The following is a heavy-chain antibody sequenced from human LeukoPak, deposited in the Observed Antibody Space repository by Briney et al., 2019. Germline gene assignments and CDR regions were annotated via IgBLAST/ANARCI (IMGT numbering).Heavy chain of an antibody. V-gene: IGHV3-48*04. J-gene: IGHJ4*02. CDR2: ISSSSSTI. CDR3: ARDYYDSSWDY. CDR1: GFTFSSYS. D-gene: IGHD3-22*01. Sequence: GGSLRLSCAASGFTFSSYSMNWVRQAPGKGLEWVSYISSSSSTIYYADSVKGRFTISRDNAKNSLYLQMNSLRAEDTAVYYCARDYYDSSWDYWGQGTLVTVSS.